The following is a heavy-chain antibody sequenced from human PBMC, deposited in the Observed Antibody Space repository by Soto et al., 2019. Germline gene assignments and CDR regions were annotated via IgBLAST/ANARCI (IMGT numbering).Heavy chain of an antibody. D-gene: IGHD6-13*01. J-gene: IGHJ4*02. V-gene: IGHV3-7*05. Sequence: GGSLRLSCAASGFSFNHYWMSWVRQAPGIGLEWVANIKPDGSETSYVDSVKGRFTISRDNAKNSLDLQMNSLRAEDTAVYYCARAGIAGLGDYWAQGSLVTVSS. CDR3: ARAGIAGLGDY. CDR2: IKPDGSET. CDR1: GFSFNHYW.